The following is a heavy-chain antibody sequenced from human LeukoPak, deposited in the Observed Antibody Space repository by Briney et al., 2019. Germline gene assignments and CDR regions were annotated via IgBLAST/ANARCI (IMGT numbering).Heavy chain of an antibody. CDR1: GITLSNYG. D-gene: IGHD3-22*01. V-gene: IGHV3-23*01. CDR3: AKGALITMIVVIPAGDYFDY. J-gene: IGHJ4*02. CDR2: ISDRGGRT. Sequence: GGSLRLSCAVDGITLSNYGMRWVRQAPGKGLEWVAGISDRGGRTNYADSVKGRFTISRDNPKNTLYLQMNSLRAEDTAVYYCAKGALITMIVVIPAGDYFDYWGQGTLVTVSS.